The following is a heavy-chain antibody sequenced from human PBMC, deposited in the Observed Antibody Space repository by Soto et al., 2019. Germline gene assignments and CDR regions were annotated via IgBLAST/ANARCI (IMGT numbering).Heavy chain of an antibody. CDR3: AKGPPPPYSSTWYYFDS. Sequence: GGSLRLSCAASGFTFISYGMHWVRQAPCKGLEWVAVIWYDGSNKYYADSVKGRFTISRDNSKNTLYLQMNSLRAEDTAVYYCAKGPPPPYSSTWYYFDSWGQGILVTVS. CDR2: IWYDGSNK. D-gene: IGHD6-13*01. CDR1: GFTFISYG. V-gene: IGHV3-33*06. J-gene: IGHJ4*02.